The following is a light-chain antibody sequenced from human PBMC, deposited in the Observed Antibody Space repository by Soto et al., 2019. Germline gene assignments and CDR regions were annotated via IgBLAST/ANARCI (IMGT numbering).Light chain of an antibody. CDR2: GAS. Sequence: EIVLTQSPGTLSLSPGERATLSCRASQSVTSSYLAWYQHRPGQAPRLLIYGASSRATGIPDRFSGSGSGTDFTLTISRLEPEDFAVDYCQQYGGSPLTFGQGTKVEIK. V-gene: IGKV3-20*01. CDR3: QQYGGSPLT. J-gene: IGKJ2*01. CDR1: QSVTSSY.